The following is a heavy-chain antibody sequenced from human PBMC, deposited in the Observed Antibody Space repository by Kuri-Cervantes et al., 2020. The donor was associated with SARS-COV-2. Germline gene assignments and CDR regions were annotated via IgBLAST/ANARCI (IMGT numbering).Heavy chain of an antibody. CDR2: INHSGST. CDR3: ARGRRLRFLEWLGFDP. D-gene: IGHD3-3*01. J-gene: IGHJ5*02. V-gene: IGHV4-34*01. Sequence: SETLSLTCAVYGGSFSGYYWSWIRQPPGKGLEWIGEINHSGSTNYNPSLKSRVTISVDTPKNQFSLKLSSVTAADTAVYYCARGRRLRFLEWLGFDPWGQGTLMTVGS. CDR1: GGSFSGYY.